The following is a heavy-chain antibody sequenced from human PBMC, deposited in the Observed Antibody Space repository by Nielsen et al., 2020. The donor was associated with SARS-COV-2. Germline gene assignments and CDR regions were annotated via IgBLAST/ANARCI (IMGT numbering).Heavy chain of an antibody. V-gene: IGHV4-61*01. CDR3: ARDGIDSGLDV. Sequence: SETLSLTCPVSGGSVSSGSYYWSWIRQPPGKGLEWIGYIYYSGSTNYNPSLKSRVTISVDTSKNQFSLKLSSVTAADTAVYYCARDGIDSGLDVWGQGTTVTVSS. CDR2: IYYSGST. CDR1: GGSVSSGSYY. J-gene: IGHJ6*02. D-gene: IGHD6-19*01.